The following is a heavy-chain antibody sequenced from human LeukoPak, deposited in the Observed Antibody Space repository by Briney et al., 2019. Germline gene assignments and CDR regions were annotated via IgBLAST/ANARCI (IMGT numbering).Heavy chain of an antibody. Sequence: GGSLRLSCAASGFTFSNAWMSWVRQAPGKGLEWVGRIKSKTDGGTTDYAAPVKGRFTISRDDSKNTLYLQMNSLKTEDTAVYYCTTCDSVPRWYYYDSSGEYWWGQGTLVTVSS. CDR2: IKSKTDGGTT. J-gene: IGHJ4*02. CDR1: GFTFSNAW. V-gene: IGHV3-15*01. D-gene: IGHD3-22*01. CDR3: TTCDSVPRWYYYDSSGEYW.